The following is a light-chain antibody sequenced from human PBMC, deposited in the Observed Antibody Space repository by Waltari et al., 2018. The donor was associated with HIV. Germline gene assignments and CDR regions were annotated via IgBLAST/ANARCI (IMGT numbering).Light chain of an antibody. CDR2: CAS. V-gene: IGKV4-1*01. Sequence: DIVMTQSPDSLPVSLGERATINCTSSQSSLASSDNRNYLAWYQQKPRQPPNLLISCASTRESGVPARFSASGSGTDFTLTITSLQAEDVAIYHCQQYFRIPPTFGGGTKVEIK. J-gene: IGKJ4*01. CDR3: QQYFRIPPT. CDR1: QSSLASSDNRNY.